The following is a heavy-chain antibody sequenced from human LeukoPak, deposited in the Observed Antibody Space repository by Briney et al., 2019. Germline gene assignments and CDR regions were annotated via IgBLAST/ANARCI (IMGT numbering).Heavy chain of an antibody. CDR1: GGSVSSGSYY. V-gene: IGHV4-61*01. J-gene: IGHJ4*02. D-gene: IGHD4-23*01. CDR3: ARDMGAPDYGSYSVDY. CDR2: IHYSGSA. Sequence: SETLSLTCTVSGGSVSSGSYYWSWIRQPPGRGLEWIAYIHYSGSAAYNPSLKSRVTISRDMSTNQFSLKMTSVTAADTAVYFCARDMGAPDYGSYSVDYWGQGALVTVSS.